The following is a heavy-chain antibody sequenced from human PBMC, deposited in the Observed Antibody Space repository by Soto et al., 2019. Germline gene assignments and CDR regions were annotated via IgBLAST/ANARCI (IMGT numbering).Heavy chain of an antibody. Sequence: EVQLVESGGGLVRPGGSLRLSCAASGFTFSYYWMHWVRQAPGKRLVWVSRIHSDGSSTTYADFVKGRFIISRDNARNTVDLQMNSVRVEDTAEYYCARGDRGAFDLWGQGTVVTVSS. J-gene: IGHJ3*01. CDR1: GFTFSYYW. D-gene: IGHD1-26*01. CDR3: ARGDRGAFDL. V-gene: IGHV3-74*01. CDR2: IHSDGSST.